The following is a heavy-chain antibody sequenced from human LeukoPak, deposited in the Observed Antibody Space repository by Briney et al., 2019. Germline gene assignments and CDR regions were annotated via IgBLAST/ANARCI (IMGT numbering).Heavy chain of an antibody. V-gene: IGHV1-3*01. Sequence: GASVKVSCKASGYTFTSYAMHWVRQAPGQRLEWMGWINAGNGNTKYSQKFQGRVTITRDTSASTAYMELSSLRSEDTAVYYCARDAREWLVGDWFDPWGQGTLVTVSS. J-gene: IGHJ5*02. D-gene: IGHD6-19*01. CDR1: GYTFTSYA. CDR2: INAGNGNT. CDR3: ARDAREWLVGDWFDP.